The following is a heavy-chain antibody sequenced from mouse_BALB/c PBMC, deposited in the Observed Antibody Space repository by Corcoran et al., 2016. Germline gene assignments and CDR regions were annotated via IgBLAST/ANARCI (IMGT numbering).Heavy chain of an antibody. CDR3: ARMKALTGTFDY. Sequence: QVTLKESGPGILQPSQTLSLTCSFSGFSLSTSGMGVGWIRQPSGKGLEWLAHIWWDDDKRYNPALKSRLTNSKDTSSNQVFLEIASVDTADTATYYCARMKALTGTFDYWGQGTTLTVSS. J-gene: IGHJ2*01. CDR2: IWWDDDK. D-gene: IGHD4-1*01. CDR1: GFSLSTSGMG. V-gene: IGHV8-8*01.